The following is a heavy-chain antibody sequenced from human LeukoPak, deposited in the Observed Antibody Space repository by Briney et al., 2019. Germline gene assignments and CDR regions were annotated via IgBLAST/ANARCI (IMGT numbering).Heavy chain of an antibody. V-gene: IGHV3-7*01. D-gene: IGHD6-13*01. J-gene: IGHJ4*02. Sequence: GGSLRLSCAASGFALSNYWMSWVRQAPGKGLEWVANINQDGTVKYYADSAKGRFTISRDNAKNSLFLQMTSLRAEDTAVYYCARTKEASYSSSWYEDYWGQGTLVTVSS. CDR1: GFALSNYW. CDR3: ARTKEASYSSSWYEDY. CDR2: INQDGTVK.